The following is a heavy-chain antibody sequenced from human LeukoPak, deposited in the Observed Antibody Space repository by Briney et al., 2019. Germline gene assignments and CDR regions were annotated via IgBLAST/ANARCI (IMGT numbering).Heavy chain of an antibody. CDR1: GFTVSSNY. CDR2: IYNGGST. J-gene: IGHJ6*02. CDR3: ATSLWFGVLSSYGLAA. Sequence: SGGSLRLSCAASGFTVSSNYMSWGRQAPGKGLEWVSGIYNGGSTYYAGSVKGRFTISRDNSKNTLDLQMNSLTAEDTAVYYCATSLWFGVLSSYGLAAWGQGTTVTVSS. V-gene: IGHV3-53*01. D-gene: IGHD3-10*01.